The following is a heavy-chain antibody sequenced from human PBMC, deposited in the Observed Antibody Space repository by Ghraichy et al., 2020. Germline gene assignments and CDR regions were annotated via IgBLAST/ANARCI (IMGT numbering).Heavy chain of an antibody. CDR1: GGSISSSSYY. J-gene: IGHJ4*02. Sequence: SQTLSLTCTVSGGSISSSSYYWGWIRQPPGKGLEWIGSIYYSGSTYYNPSLKSRVTISVDTSKNQFSLKLSSVTAADTAVYYCAGHRGYNAPFDYWGQGTLVTVSS. CDR2: IYYSGST. D-gene: IGHD5-24*01. V-gene: IGHV4-39*01. CDR3: AGHRGYNAPFDY.